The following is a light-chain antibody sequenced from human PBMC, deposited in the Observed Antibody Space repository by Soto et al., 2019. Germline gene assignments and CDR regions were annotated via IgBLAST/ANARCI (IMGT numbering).Light chain of an antibody. V-gene: IGKV3-20*01. CDR3: QQYGTSPLT. CDR2: GAS. Sequence: EIVLTQSPGTLSLSPGERATLSCRASQSVTSASLAWYQQKPGQAPRLLVYGASLRATGIPDRFSGSGSGTDFTLTIGRLEPEDFAVYYCQQYGTSPLTFGGGTKVDIK. J-gene: IGKJ4*01. CDR1: QSVTSAS.